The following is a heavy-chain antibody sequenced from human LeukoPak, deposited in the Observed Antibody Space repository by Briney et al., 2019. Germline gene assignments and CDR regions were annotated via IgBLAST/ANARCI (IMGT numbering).Heavy chain of an antibody. V-gene: IGHV4-38-2*02. CDR3: GRDRPTGYYDY. J-gene: IGHJ4*02. Sequence: NPSETLSLTCTVSSYSISSGYYCGWIRQSPGKGLAWIASINHSGITYYNPSLKSRVTISVDTSKNQFSLKLTSVTAADTAVYYCGRDRPTGYYDYWGQGILVTVSS. CDR2: INHSGIT. D-gene: IGHD3-9*01. CDR1: SYSISSGYY.